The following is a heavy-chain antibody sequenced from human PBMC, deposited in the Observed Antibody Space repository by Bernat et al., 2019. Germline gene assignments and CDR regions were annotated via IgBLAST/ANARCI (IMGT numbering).Heavy chain of an antibody. CDR3: ARGGAYGSLYYYYMDV. CDR1: GGSIRSYY. J-gene: IGHJ6*03. D-gene: IGHD3-10*01. V-gene: IGHV4-59*01. Sequence: QVQLQQWGAGLLKPSETLSLSCTVSGGSIRSYYWSWIRQPPGRGLEWIGFIYYSGSTNYNPSLKSRVTISVDTSKNQFSMKLRSVTAADTAVYYCARGGAYGSLYYYYMDVWGKGTTVTVSS. CDR2: IYYSGST.